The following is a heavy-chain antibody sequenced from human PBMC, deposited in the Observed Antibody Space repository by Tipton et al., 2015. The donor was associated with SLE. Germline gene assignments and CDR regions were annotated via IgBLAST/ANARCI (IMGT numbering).Heavy chain of an antibody. CDR2: IKQDGSEK. CDR3: ARRSGGGNWYFDL. D-gene: IGHD3-16*01. Sequence: SLRLSCAASGFTVSSNYMSWVRQAPGKGLEWVANIKQDGSEKYYVDSVKGRFTISRDNAKNSLYLQMNSLRAEDTAVYYCARRSGGGNWYFDLWGRGTLVTVSS. J-gene: IGHJ2*01. V-gene: IGHV3-7*01. CDR1: GFTVSSNY.